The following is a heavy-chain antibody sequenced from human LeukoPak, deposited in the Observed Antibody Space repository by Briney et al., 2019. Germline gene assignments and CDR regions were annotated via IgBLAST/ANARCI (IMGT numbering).Heavy chain of an antibody. V-gene: IGHV3-30*18. J-gene: IGHJ4*02. CDR2: ISYDGSNK. CDR1: GFTFSSYG. D-gene: IGHD2-8*01. Sequence: GGSLRLSCAASGFTFSSYGMHWVRQAPGKGLEWVAVISYDGSNKYYADSVKGRFTISRDNSKNTLYLQMNSLRAEDTAVYYCAKEAGYCTNGVCYRGGVADYWGQGTLVTVSS. CDR3: AKEAGYCTNGVCYRGGVADY.